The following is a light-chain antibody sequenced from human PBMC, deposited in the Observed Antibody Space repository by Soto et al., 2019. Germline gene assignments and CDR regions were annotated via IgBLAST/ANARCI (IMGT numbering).Light chain of an antibody. V-gene: IGLV1-44*01. CDR1: NSNIGTNI. Sequence: QSVLTQPPSASGAPGQRVTISCSGSNSNIGTNIVNWYQQLPGTAPKVVIYSNNQRPSGVPDRFSGSKSGTSASLAISGLQSEDEADYYCAAWDDSLNGNWVFGGGTKLTVL. J-gene: IGLJ3*02. CDR2: SNN. CDR3: AAWDDSLNGNWV.